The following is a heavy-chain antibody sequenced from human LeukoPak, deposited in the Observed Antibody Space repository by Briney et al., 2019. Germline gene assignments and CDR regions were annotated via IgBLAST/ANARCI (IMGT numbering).Heavy chain of an antibody. CDR3: ARGDDGANFDY. CDR2: ISSSSSYI. V-gene: IGHV3-21*01. J-gene: IGHJ4*02. Sequence: GGSLRLSCAASGFTFSSYSMNWVRQARGKGLEWVSSISSSSSYIYYADSVKGRFTISRDNAKNSLYLQMNSLRAEDTAVYYCARGDDGANFDYWGQGTLVTVSS. CDR1: GFTFSSYS. D-gene: IGHD4-17*01.